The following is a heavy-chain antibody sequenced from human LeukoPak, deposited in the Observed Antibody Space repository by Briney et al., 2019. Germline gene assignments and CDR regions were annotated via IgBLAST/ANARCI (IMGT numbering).Heavy chain of an antibody. J-gene: IGHJ4*02. CDR1: GYTFTSYY. Sequence: GASVKVSCKASGYTFTSYYMHWVRQAPGQGLEWMGIINPSGGSTSYAQKFQGRVTMTRDTSTSTVYMELSSLRSEDTAVYYCARTGSGWYRLRYYFDYWGQGTLVTVSS. CDR2: INPSGGST. CDR3: ARTGSGWYRLRYYFDY. D-gene: IGHD6-19*01. V-gene: IGHV1-46*01.